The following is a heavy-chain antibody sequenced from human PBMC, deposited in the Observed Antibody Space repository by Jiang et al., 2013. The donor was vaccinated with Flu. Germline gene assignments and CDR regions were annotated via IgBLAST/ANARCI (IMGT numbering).Heavy chain of an antibody. CDR2: IYYSGST. J-gene: IGHJ6*02. CDR3: ARVRPSYCSGGSCYYYYGMDV. V-gene: IGHV4-31*03. D-gene: IGHD2-15*01. Sequence: GPGLVKPSQTLSLTCTVSGGSISSGGYYWSWIRQHPGKGLEWIGYIYYSGSTYYNPSLKSRVTISVDTSKNQFSLKLSSVTAADTAVYYCARVRPSYCSGGSCYYYYGMDVWGQGTTVTVSS. CDR1: GGSISSGGYY.